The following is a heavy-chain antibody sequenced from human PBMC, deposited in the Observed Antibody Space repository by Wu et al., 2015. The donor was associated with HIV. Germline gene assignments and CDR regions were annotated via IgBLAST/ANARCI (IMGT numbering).Heavy chain of an antibody. D-gene: IGHD4-17*01. J-gene: IGHJ6*02. CDR3: TKFGDYGDFGMDV. V-gene: IGHV1-18*01. Sequence: QVQLVQSGAEVKKPGSSVRVSCRASGDRFGTYAMNWVRQAPGQGLEWMGWISIYNDKTNYAQKFQGRVTLSTDKSTSTVYMELRRLRSEDTAVYYCTKFGDYGDFGMDVVGPRDHGHRLI. CDR1: GDRFGTYA. CDR2: ISIYNDKT.